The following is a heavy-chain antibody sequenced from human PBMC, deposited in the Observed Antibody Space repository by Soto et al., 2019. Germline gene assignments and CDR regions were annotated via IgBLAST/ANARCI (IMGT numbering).Heavy chain of an antibody. J-gene: IGHJ4*02. Sequence: SETLSLTCAVYGGSFSGYYWSWIRQPPGKGLEWIGEINHSGSTNYNPSLKSRVTISVDTSKNQFSLKLSSVTAADTAVYYCAGWDIVLMGQGDYWGQGTLVTVSS. CDR1: GGSFSGYY. CDR3: AGWDIVLMGQGDY. CDR2: INHSGST. V-gene: IGHV4-34*01. D-gene: IGHD2-8*01.